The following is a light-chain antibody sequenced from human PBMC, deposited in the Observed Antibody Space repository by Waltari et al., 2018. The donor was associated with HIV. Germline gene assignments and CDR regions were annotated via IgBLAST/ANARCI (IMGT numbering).Light chain of an antibody. V-gene: IGLV2-23*02. CDR1: RRDIGTSHF. J-gene: IGLJ1*01. CDR2: EDT. CDR3: CSYASSTTFEV. Sequence: QSALTQPASVSGSPGQSITIPCTATRRDIGTSHFFPWFQHHPGKAPKLMIYEDTKRPPGVSNRFSGSKSGNTASLTISGLQGEDEADYYCCSYASSTTFEVFGTGTKVTVL.